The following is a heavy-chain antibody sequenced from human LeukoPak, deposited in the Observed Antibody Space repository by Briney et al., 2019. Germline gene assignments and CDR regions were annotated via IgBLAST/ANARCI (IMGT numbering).Heavy chain of an antibody. CDR2: ISAYNGNT. Sequence: ASVKVSCKASGYSSTNYGISWVRQAPGQGLEWMGWISAYNGNTNYAQKLQGRVTMTTDTSTSTAYMELRSLRSDDTAVYYCARDYYYDSSGYYLGSDYWGQGTLATVSS. D-gene: IGHD3-22*01. CDR1: GYSSTNYG. V-gene: IGHV1-18*01. J-gene: IGHJ4*02. CDR3: ARDYYYDSSGYYLGSDY.